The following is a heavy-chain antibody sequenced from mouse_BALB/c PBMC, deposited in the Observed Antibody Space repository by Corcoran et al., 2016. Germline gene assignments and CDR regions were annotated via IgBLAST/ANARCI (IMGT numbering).Heavy chain of an antibody. D-gene: IGHD4-1*01. CDR2: IDPANGNT. Sequence: EVQLQQSGAELVKPGASVKLCCTSSGFNIKDTYMHWGKQWPEPGLVWIGRIDPANGNTKYDPKFQGKATITADTSSNTAYLQLSSLTSEDTAVYYCANWDWYVDVWGAGTTVTVSS. CDR3: ANWDWYVDV. CDR1: GFNIKDTY. J-gene: IGHJ1*01. V-gene: IGHV14-3*02.